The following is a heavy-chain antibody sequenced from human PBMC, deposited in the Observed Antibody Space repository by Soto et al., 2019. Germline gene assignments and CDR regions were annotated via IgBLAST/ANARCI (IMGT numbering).Heavy chain of an antibody. CDR2: IYYSGST. CDR3: ARRYDFWSGYSRDY. J-gene: IGHJ4*02. CDR1: GGSISSSSYY. Sequence: SETLSLTCTVSGGSISSSSYYWGWIRKPPGKGLEWIGSIYYSGSTYYNPSLKSRVTISVDTSKNQFSLKLSSVTAADTAVYYCARRYDFWSGYSRDYWGQGTLVTVS. D-gene: IGHD3-3*01. V-gene: IGHV4-39*01.